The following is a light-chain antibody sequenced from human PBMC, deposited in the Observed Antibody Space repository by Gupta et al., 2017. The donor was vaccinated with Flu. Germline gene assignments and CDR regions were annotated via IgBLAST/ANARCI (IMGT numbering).Light chain of an antibody. CDR2: GAS. CDR1: QTIYRSY. CDR3: QQYGDSPRT. J-gene: IGKJ1*01. V-gene: IGKV3-20*01. Sequence: ERAALSCRASQTIYRSYLAWYQHKPGQAPRLLIYGASNRATGIPDRFSGSGSGSDFTLTIGTLEPEDFAVYYCQQYGDSPRTFGQGTKVVIK.